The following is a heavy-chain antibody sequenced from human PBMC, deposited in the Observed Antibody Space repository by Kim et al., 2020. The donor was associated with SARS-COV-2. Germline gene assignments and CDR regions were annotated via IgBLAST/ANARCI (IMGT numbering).Heavy chain of an antibody. CDR3: ARDRRSSTSRWFDP. V-gene: IGHV4-59*01. J-gene: IGHJ5*02. CDR2: ISYSGST. CDR1: GASISSFY. D-gene: IGHD2-2*01. Sequence: SETLSLTCTVSGASISSFYWSCIRQPPGKGLEWIGYISYSGSTNYNPSLKSRVTISVDTSKNQFSLKLSSVTAADTAVYYCARDRRSSTSRWFDPWGQGT.